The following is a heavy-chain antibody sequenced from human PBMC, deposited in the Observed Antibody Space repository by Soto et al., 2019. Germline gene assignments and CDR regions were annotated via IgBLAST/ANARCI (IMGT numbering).Heavy chain of an antibody. V-gene: IGHV4-31*03. CDR3: ARDCRDGYNYFDY. Sequence: PSETLSLTCTVSGGSISSGGYYWSWIRQHPGKGLEWIGYIYYSGSTYYNPSLKGRVTISVDTSKNQFSLKLSSVTAADTAVYYGARDCRDGYNYFDYWGQGTLVTVSS. J-gene: IGHJ4*02. CDR2: IYYSGST. CDR1: GGSISSGGYY. D-gene: IGHD5-12*01.